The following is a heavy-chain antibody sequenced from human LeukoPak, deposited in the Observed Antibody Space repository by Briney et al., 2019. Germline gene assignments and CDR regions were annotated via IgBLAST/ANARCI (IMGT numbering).Heavy chain of an antibody. D-gene: IGHD4-17*01. CDR2: IYSGGST. CDR1: GFTVSSNY. CDR3: ARDLRGDYGDYVEAFDI. Sequence: GGSLRLSCVASGFTVSSNYMSWVRQAPGKGLEWVSVIYSGGSTYYADSVKGRFTISRDNSKNTLYLQMNSLRAEDTAVYYCARDLRGDYGDYVEAFDIWGQGTMVTVSS. J-gene: IGHJ3*02. V-gene: IGHV3-53*01.